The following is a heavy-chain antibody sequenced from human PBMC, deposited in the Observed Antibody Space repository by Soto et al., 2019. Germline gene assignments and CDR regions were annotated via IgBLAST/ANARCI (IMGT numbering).Heavy chain of an antibody. Sequence: SETLSLTCAVSSGSISSSNWWSWVRQPPGKGLEWIGEIYHSGSTNYNPSLKSRVTISVDKSKNQFSLKLSSATAADTAVYYCARVGRTDYDFWSGYYEEIPYYMDVWGKGTTVTVSS. CDR3: ARVGRTDYDFWSGYYEEIPYYMDV. D-gene: IGHD3-3*01. V-gene: IGHV4-4*02. CDR2: IYHSGST. CDR1: SGSISSSNW. J-gene: IGHJ6*03.